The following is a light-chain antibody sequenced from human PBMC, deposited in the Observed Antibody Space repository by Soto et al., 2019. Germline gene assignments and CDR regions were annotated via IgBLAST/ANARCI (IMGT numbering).Light chain of an antibody. V-gene: IGLV2-8*01. CDR3: SSYGGNHNVI. CDR2: EVS. J-gene: IGLJ2*01. Sequence: QSALTQPPSASGSPGQSVTISCTGTSSDVGTYNYVSWYQQHPGRAPKLVIYEVSKRPSGVPDRFSGSKSGNTASLTVSGLQAEDEADYYCSSYGGNHNVIFGGGTKLTVL. CDR1: SSDVGTYNY.